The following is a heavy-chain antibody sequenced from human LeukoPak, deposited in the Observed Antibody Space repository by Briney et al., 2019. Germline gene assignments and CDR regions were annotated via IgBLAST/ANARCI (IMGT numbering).Heavy chain of an antibody. J-gene: IGHJ4*02. D-gene: IGHD2-2*01. CDR3: ARGSSTVPTDY. CDR2: IYYSGST. CDR1: GGSISSYY. V-gene: IGHV4-59*01. Sequence: SETLSLTCTVSGGSISSYYWSWIRQPPGKGLEWIGYIYYSGSTNYNPSLKSRVTISVDTSKNQFSLKLSSVTAADTAVYYCARGSSTVPTDYWGQGTLVTVSS.